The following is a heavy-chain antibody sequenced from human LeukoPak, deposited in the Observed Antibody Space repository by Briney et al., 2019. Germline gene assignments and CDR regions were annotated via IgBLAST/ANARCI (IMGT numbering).Heavy chain of an antibody. CDR1: GFSFRDYA. D-gene: IGHD3-3*01. Sequence: GGSLRLSCAASGFSFRDYAMSWVRQAPGKGLERVSAISDNGAVTYYADSVKGRFTISRDNSKNTVFLQMNSLRDEDTALYYCTRKITIFDYWGQGTLVTVSS. J-gene: IGHJ4*02. V-gene: IGHV3-23*01. CDR2: ISDNGAVT. CDR3: TRKITIFDY.